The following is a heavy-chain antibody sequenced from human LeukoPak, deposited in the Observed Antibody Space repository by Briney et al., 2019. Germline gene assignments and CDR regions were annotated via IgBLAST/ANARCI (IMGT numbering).Heavy chain of an antibody. CDR3: ARAANDYGDYVRGGYFDY. V-gene: IGHV1-69*13. J-gene: IGHJ4*02. CDR1: GGTFSSYA. D-gene: IGHD4-17*01. CDR2: IIPIFGTA. Sequence: SVKVSCKASGGTFSSYAISWVRQAPGQGLEWMGGIIPIFGTANYAQKFQGRVTISADESTSTAYMEPSSLRSEDTAVYYCARAANDYGDYVRGGYFDYWGQGTLVTVSS.